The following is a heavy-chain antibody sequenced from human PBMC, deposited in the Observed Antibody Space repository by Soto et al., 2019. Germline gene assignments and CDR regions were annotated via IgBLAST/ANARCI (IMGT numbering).Heavy chain of an antibody. CDR1: GFSLSTSGVG. Sequence: QITLKESGPTLVKPTQTLTLTCTFSGFSLSTSGVGVAWIRQPPGKALEWLALIYWDDDKRYSPSQKSRLTITKDXXKXQXXLSMTNMDPVDTATYYCAHPYNDILTGNYRGYFDYWGQGTLVTVSS. CDR3: AHPYNDILTGNYRGYFDY. V-gene: IGHV2-5*02. J-gene: IGHJ4*02. CDR2: IYWDDDK. D-gene: IGHD3-9*01.